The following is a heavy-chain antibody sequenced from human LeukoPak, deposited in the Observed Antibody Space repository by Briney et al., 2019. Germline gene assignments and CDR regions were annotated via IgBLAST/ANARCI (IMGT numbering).Heavy chain of an antibody. V-gene: IGHV1-18*01. D-gene: IGHD3-22*01. J-gene: IGHJ4*02. Sequence: ASVKVSCKASGYTFTTYGFTWVRQAPGQGLEWMGWISAYNGNTNYAQNLQGRVTMTTDTSTSTAYMELRGLTSDDTAVYYCARDESPNISGYSDYWGQGTLVTVSS. CDR3: ARDESPNISGYSDY. CDR1: GYTFTTYG. CDR2: ISAYNGNT.